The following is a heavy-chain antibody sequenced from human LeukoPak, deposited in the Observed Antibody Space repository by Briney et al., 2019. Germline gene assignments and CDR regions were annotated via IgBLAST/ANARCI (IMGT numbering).Heavy chain of an antibody. D-gene: IGHD3-9*01. CDR3: AKVSRDFDWSNYYYMDV. V-gene: IGHV3-23*01. CDR1: GFTFSTYA. J-gene: IGHJ6*03. CDR2: ISGSGGST. Sequence: GGSLRLSCAASGFTFSTYAMHWVRQAPGKGLEWVSAISGSGGSTYYADSVKGRFTISRGNSKNTLYLQMNSLRAEDTAVYYCAKVSRDFDWSNYYYMDVWGKGTTVTISS.